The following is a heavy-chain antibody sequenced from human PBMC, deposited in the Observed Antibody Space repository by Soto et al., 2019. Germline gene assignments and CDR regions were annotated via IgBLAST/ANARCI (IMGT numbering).Heavy chain of an antibody. Sequence: GGSLRLSCAASGFTFSGFAMTWVRQAPGKGLESVSAISGSGATTYFADSMRGRFTISRDNSKNTLYLQMNSLRAEDTAVYYCAKDRAPGIAVAGREASLDYWGQGTLVTVSS. V-gene: IGHV3-23*01. CDR1: GFTFSGFA. D-gene: IGHD6-19*01. CDR2: ISGSGATT. CDR3: AKDRAPGIAVAGREASLDY. J-gene: IGHJ4*02.